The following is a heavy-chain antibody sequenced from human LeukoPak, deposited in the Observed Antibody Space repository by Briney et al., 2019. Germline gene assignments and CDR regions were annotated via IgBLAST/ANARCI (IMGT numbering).Heavy chain of an antibody. Sequence: ASVKVSCKASGYTFTSYGISWVRQAPGQGLEWMGWISAYNGNTNYAQKLQGRVTMTTDTSTSTAYMELRSLRSDDTAVYYCARGIPTVVTLWVWFDPWGQGTLVTVSS. CDR3: ARGIPTVVTLWVWFDP. V-gene: IGHV1-18*01. J-gene: IGHJ5*02. CDR2: ISAYNGNT. CDR1: GYTFTSYG. D-gene: IGHD4-23*01.